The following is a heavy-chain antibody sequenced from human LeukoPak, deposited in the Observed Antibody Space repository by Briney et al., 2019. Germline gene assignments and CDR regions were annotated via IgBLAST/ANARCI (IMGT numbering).Heavy chain of an antibody. Sequence: GGSLRLSCAASEFTFSSYTMNWVRQAPGKGLEWVSYISSSSSTIYYADSVKGRFTISRDNAKNSLYLQMNSLRDEDTAVYYCARGPYGGYIDAFDIWGQGTMVTVSS. V-gene: IGHV3-48*02. CDR2: ISSSSSTI. J-gene: IGHJ3*02. CDR1: EFTFSSYT. D-gene: IGHD4-17*01. CDR3: ARGPYGGYIDAFDI.